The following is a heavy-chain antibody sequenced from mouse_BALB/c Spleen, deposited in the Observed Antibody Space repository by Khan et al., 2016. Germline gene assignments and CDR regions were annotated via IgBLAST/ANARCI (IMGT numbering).Heavy chain of an antibody. CDR3: ARLRRVYAMDY. Sequence: VQLKESGPGLVKPSQSLSLTCSVTGYSITSGYYWNWIRQFPGNNLEWMGYISYDGSNNYNPSLKNRISIARDTSKNQFVLKLNSVTTEDTATYYCARLRRVYAMDYWGQGTSVTVSS. D-gene: IGHD2-12*01. CDR1: GYSITSGYY. V-gene: IGHV3-6*02. J-gene: IGHJ4*01. CDR2: ISYDGSN.